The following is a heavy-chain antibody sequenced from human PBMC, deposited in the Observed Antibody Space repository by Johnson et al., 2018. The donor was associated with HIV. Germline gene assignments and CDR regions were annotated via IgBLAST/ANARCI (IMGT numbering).Heavy chain of an antibody. CDR1: GFTFSSYA. CDR3: ARDRFGSGRPNAFDL. J-gene: IGHJ3*01. V-gene: IGHV3-30*04. Sequence: QVQLVESGGGVVQPGGSLRLSCAASGFTFSSYAMHWVRQAPGKGLEWVAVISYDEIKKNYADSVKGRFTISRDNSKNTLYLQMNSLRIEDTAVYYCARDRFGSGRPNAFDLWGQGTMVTVSS. D-gene: IGHD3-10*01. CDR2: ISYDEIKK.